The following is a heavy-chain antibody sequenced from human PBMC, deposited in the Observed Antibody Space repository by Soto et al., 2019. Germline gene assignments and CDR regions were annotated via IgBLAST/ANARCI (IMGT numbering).Heavy chain of an antibody. D-gene: IGHD3-22*01. V-gene: IGHV1-69*12. J-gene: IGHJ4*02. Sequence: QVRLVQSGAEVKKTGSSVKVSCKASGTTFSNYAIGWVRQAPGQGLEWMGGIILPFGTPNYAQKFQGGVAISADESMTTAYMELRCLRSEDTAVYYCVRGPDYEGYFDYWGQGTLVTVSS. CDR3: VRGPDYEGYFDY. CDR2: IILPFGTP. CDR1: GTTFSNYA.